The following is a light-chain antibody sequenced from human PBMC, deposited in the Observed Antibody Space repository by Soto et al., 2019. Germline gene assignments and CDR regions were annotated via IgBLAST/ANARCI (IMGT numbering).Light chain of an antibody. V-gene: IGKV3-15*01. CDR1: QSVSTY. J-gene: IGKJ5*01. Sequence: EIVLTQSPATLSLSPGERATLSFVASQSVSTYLAWYQQKPGQAPRLLIYGASTRATGIPARFSGSGSGTEFTLIISSLQSEDFAVYYCQQYNNWPRLTFGQGTRLEI. CDR2: GAS. CDR3: QQYNNWPRLT.